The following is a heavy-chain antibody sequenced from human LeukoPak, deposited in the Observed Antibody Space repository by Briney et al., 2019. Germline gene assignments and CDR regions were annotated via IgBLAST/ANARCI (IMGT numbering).Heavy chain of an antibody. D-gene: IGHD5-24*01. Sequence: GRSLRLSCAASGFTFDGYAMHWVRQAPGKGLEWVSGISWNSVNIGHEDSVKGRFTISRDNAKNSLHLQMNSLRPEDTALYYCVKDRGLRNQWLQVTYDSWGQGTLVTVSS. V-gene: IGHV3-9*01. J-gene: IGHJ4*02. CDR3: VKDRGLRNQWLQVTYDS. CDR1: GFTFDGYA. CDR2: ISWNSVNI.